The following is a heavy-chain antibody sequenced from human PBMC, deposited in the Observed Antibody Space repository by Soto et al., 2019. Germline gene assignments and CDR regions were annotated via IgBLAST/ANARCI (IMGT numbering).Heavy chain of an antibody. J-gene: IGHJ5*02. D-gene: IGHD3-10*01. CDR2: INWNGGST. CDR1: GFTFDDYG. CDR3: ARDRVRGVHAEFDP. V-gene: IGHV3-20*04. Sequence: PGGSLRLSCAASGFTFDDYGMSWVRQAPGKGLEWVSGINWNGGSTGYADSVKGRFTISRDNAKNSLYLQMNSLRAEDTALYYCARDRVRGVHAEFDPRGQGTLVTVSS.